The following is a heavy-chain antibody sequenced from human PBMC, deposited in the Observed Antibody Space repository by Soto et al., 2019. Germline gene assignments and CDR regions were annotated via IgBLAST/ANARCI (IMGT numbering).Heavy chain of an antibody. CDR3: ARAQGSSTSLEIYYYYYYGMDV. V-gene: IGHV1-69*01. J-gene: IGHJ6*02. Sequence: QVQLVQSGAEVKKPGSSVKVSCKASGGTFSSNAISWVRQAPGQGLEWMGGIIPISDTTNYAQKYQGRVTITEDESTSTAYMELSSLRSEDTAVYYCARAQGSSTSLEIYYYYYYGMDVWGQGTTVTVSS. D-gene: IGHD2-2*01. CDR1: GGTFSSNA. CDR2: IIPISDTT.